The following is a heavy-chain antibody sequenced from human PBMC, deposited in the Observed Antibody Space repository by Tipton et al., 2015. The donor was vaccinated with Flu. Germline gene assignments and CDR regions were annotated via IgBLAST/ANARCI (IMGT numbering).Heavy chain of an antibody. Sequence: SGFTLSGYYMSWIRQAPGKGLEWVSYISGGGSIMYYADSVKGRFTISRDNAKNSLYLQMNSLRAEDTAVYYCARTRGGYCTSSSCYADYFDYWGQGTLVTVSS. D-gene: IGHD2-2*01. CDR1: GFTLSGYY. CDR2: ISGGGSIM. J-gene: IGHJ4*02. V-gene: IGHV3-11*04. CDR3: ARTRGGYCTSSSCYADYFDY.